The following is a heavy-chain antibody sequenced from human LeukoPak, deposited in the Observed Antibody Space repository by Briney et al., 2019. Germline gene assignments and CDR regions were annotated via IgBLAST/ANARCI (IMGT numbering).Heavy chain of an antibody. J-gene: IGHJ4*02. CDR1: EFTFGDYA. V-gene: IGHV3-23*01. CDR2: IGGSGVST. Sequence: PGGSLRLSCAASEFTFGDYAMGWVRQAPGKGLEWVSAIGGSGVSTYYADSVKGRFTISRDNSNNALYLQMNSLRPEDTAVYYCAKGLGGRSGWYWGGFDYWGQGALVTASA. D-gene: IGHD6-19*01. CDR3: AKGLGGRSGWYWGGFDY.